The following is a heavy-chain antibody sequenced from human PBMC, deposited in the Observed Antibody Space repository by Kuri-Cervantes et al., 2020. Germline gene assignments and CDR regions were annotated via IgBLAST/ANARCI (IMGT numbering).Heavy chain of an antibody. J-gene: IGHJ5*02. CDR1: GGSISSSNW. Sequence: GSLRLSCAVSGGSISSSNWWSWVRQPPGKGLEWIGEIYHSGSTNYNPSLKSRVTISVDTSKNQFSLKLSSVTAADTAVYYCAVGAGHNWFDPWGQGTLVTVSS. CDR2: IYHSGST. CDR3: AVGAGHNWFDP. V-gene: IGHV4-4*02. D-gene: IGHD3-16*01.